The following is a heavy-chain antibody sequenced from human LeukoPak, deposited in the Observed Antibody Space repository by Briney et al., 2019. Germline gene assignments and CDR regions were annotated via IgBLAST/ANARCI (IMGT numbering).Heavy chain of an antibody. CDR3: ARDTGKIGLYYFDY. J-gene: IGHJ4*02. Sequence: PGGSLRLSCTASGLTLSSHAMHWVRQAPGKGLEWVAVISYDGSHKYYADSVKGRFTISRDNAKNSLYLQMNSLRAEDTAVYYCARDTGKIGLYYFDYWGQGTLVTVSS. V-gene: IGHV3-30-3*01. CDR2: ISYDGSHK. CDR1: GLTLSSHA. D-gene: IGHD3/OR15-3a*01.